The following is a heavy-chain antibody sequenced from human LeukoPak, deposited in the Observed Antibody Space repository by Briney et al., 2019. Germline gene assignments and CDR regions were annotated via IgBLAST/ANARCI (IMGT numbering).Heavy chain of an antibody. CDR2: IYYSGIT. Sequence: SETLSLTRTVSGGSISSSVYYSSWIRQHPGKGLEWIGYIYYSGITYYSPSLKSRVTISVDTSKNQSSLNLSSVAAADTAVYYCARDGDCSSDSCYFDYWGQGILVTVSS. J-gene: IGHJ4*02. CDR1: GGSISSSVYY. V-gene: IGHV4-31*03. D-gene: IGHD2-2*01. CDR3: ARDGDCSSDSCYFDY.